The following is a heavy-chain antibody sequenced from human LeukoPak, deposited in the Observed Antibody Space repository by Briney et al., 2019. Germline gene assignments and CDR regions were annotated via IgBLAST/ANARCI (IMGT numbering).Heavy chain of an antibody. CDR1: GASISGSSYF. CDR2: IYYSGST. D-gene: IGHD3-22*01. V-gene: IGHV4-39*01. CDR3: AKVTRNHYYDSSGYFDY. Sequence: SETLSLTCAFSGASISGSSYFWGWIRQPPGRGLEWIGSIYYSGSTYYNPSLKSRVTISVDTSKNQFALNLSSVTAADTAVYYCAKVTRNHYYDSSGYFDYWGQGTLLTVSS. J-gene: IGHJ4*02.